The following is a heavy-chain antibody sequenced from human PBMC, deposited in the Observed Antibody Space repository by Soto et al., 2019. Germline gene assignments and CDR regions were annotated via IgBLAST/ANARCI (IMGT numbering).Heavy chain of an antibody. CDR2: IYDSGST. CDR1: GGTISSCY. J-gene: IGHJ4*02. Sequence: QVQLQESGPGLLKPSETLSLTCTVSGGTISSCYWSWIRQPPGKGLEWIGYIYDSGSTNCNPSLKSRVTISGDKSKNQFSLMRSSVTAADTAVYYCARRYGSAIDYWGQGTLVTVSS. D-gene: IGHD1-26*01. V-gene: IGHV4-59*08. CDR3: ARRYGSAIDY.